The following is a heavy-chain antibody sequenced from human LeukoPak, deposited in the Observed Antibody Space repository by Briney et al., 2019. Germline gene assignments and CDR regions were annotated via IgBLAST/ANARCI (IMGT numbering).Heavy chain of an antibody. Sequence: SETLSLTCAVYGGSFSGYYWSWIRQPPGKGPEWIGEINHSGSTNYNPSLKSRVTISVDTSKNQFSLKLSSVTAADTAVYYCARGTYDFWSGYLAFDIWGQGTMVTVSS. V-gene: IGHV4-34*01. CDR3: ARGTYDFWSGYLAFDI. CDR1: GGSFSGYY. D-gene: IGHD3-3*01. CDR2: INHSGST. J-gene: IGHJ3*02.